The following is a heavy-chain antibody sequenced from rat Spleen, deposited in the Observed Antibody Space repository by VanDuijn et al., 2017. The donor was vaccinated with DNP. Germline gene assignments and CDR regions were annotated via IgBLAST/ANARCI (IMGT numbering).Heavy chain of an antibody. CDR1: GFTFSDYN. D-gene: IGHD1-1*01. Sequence: EVQLVESGGGLVQPGRSLKLSCAASGFTFSDYNMAWVRQTPKKGLEWVATINTDGGSTYHGDSVKGRFTISRDNAKSTLYLQVNSLRSEDMATYYCTTFGDRFAYWGQGTLVTVSS. J-gene: IGHJ3*01. V-gene: IGHV5S10*01. CDR2: INTDGGST. CDR3: TTFGDRFAY.